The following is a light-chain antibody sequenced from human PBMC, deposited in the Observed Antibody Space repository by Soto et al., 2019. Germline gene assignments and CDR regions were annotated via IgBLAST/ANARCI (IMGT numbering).Light chain of an antibody. CDR2: GAS. Sequence: EIVLTQSPGTLSLSPGEGATLSCRASQSVSSSYIAWYQQRPGQTPSLLIYGASTRATGIPDRFSGSGSGTDFTLTISRLEPGDFAVYYCQQYGSSPPRTFGQGTKVDIK. V-gene: IGKV3-20*01. CDR3: QQYGSSPPRT. J-gene: IGKJ1*01. CDR1: QSVSSSY.